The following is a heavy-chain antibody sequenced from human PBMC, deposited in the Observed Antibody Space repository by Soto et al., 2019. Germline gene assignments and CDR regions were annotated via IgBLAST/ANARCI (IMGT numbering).Heavy chain of an antibody. CDR1: GGSISSSSYY. CDR3: AREGGGQWLDLFYYYYGMGV. V-gene: IGHV4-39*07. D-gene: IGHD6-19*01. J-gene: IGHJ6*02. Sequence: PSETLSLTCTVSGGSISSSSYYWGWIRQPPGKGLEWIGSIYYSGSTYYNPSLKSRVTISVDTSKNQFSLKLSSVTAADTAVYYCAREGGGQWLDLFYYYYGMGVWGQGTTVTVSS. CDR2: IYYSGST.